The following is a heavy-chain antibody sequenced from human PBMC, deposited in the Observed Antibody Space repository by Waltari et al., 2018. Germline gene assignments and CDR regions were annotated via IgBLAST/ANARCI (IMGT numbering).Heavy chain of an antibody. Sequence: EVQLVESGGDLVQPGGSLRLSCAASGFTFSSYWMCWVRQAPGRGLGWVANIKEDGSEKYYVDSVKGRCTISRDNAKNSLYLQMNSLRAEDSAVYYCARTQWDSTSRRAFDIWGQGTVVTVSS. CDR3: ARTQWDSTSRRAFDI. CDR1: GFTFSSYW. CDR2: IKEDGSEK. J-gene: IGHJ3*02. V-gene: IGHV3-7*01. D-gene: IGHD1-26*01.